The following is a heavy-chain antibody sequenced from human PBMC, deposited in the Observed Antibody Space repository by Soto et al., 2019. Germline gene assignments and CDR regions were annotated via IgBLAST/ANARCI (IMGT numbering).Heavy chain of an antibody. CDR3: VRAYYDHSGYRLGGMDV. CDR1: GFTVRTSD. J-gene: IGHJ6*02. CDR2: IGTDDDT. Sequence: PWGSLRLACTVFGFTVRTSDITGARKNVAKGLEWVSSIGTDDDTYYLDSVRGRFTISREDAKNSLYLQIDRLRAGDTAVYYCVRAYYDHSGYRLGGMDVWGQGMMVTVSS. V-gene: IGHV3-13*01. D-gene: IGHD3-22*01.